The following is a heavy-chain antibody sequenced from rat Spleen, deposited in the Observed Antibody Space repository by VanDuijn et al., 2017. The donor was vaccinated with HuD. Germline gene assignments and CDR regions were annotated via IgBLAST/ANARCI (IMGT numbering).Heavy chain of an antibody. CDR3: ARRLQYHVMDA. CDR1: GYSITSSYR. J-gene: IGHJ4*01. V-gene: IGHV3-3*01. D-gene: IGHD1-8*01. Sequence: DVQLQESGPGLVKPSQSLSLTCSVTGYSITSSYRWNWIRKFPGNKLEWMGYINSAGSTNYNPSLKSRISITRDTSKNQFFLQVNSVTTEDTATYYCARRLQYHVMDAWGQGASVTVSS. CDR2: INSAGST.